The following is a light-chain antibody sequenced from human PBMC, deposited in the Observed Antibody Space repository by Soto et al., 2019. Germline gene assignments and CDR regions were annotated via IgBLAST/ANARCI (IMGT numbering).Light chain of an antibody. CDR3: QQYVSSPLT. J-gene: IGKJ4*01. CDR1: QSVSSSY. V-gene: IGKV3-20*01. Sequence: EIVLTQSPGTLSLSPGERATLSCRASQSVSSSYLAWYQQKPGQAPRLLIYDASSRATGIPDRFSGSGSGTDFSLTISRLEPEDFAVYYCQQYVSSPLTFGGGNKVEIK. CDR2: DAS.